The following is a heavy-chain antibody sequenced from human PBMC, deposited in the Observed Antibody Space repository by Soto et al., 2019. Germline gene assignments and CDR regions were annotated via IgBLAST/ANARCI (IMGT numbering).Heavy chain of an antibody. CDR1: GFTFSSYA. Sequence: SLRLSCAASGFTFSSYAMSWVRQAPGKGLEWVSAISGSGGSTYYADSVKGRFTISRDNSKNTLYLQMNSLRAEDTAVYYCANGQFGAFFAFDIWGQGTMVTVSS. V-gene: IGHV3-23*01. J-gene: IGHJ3*02. CDR2: ISGSGGST. D-gene: IGHD3-10*01. CDR3: ANGQFGAFFAFDI.